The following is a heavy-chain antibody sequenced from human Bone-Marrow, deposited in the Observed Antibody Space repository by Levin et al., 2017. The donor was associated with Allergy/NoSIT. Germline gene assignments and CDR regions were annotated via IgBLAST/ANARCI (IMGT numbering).Heavy chain of an antibody. Sequence: GESLKISCTASGFPFSTYAMTWVRQAPRKGLEWVSVISGSGIGTYYADSVKGRFTISRDNSKNTLYLQMNSLRAEDTAVYYCAKELAPYGDYGRGFDYWGQGTLVTVPS. J-gene: IGHJ4*02. CDR3: AKELAPYGDYGRGFDY. CDR2: ISGSGIGT. V-gene: IGHV3-23*01. D-gene: IGHD4-17*01. CDR1: GFPFSTYA.